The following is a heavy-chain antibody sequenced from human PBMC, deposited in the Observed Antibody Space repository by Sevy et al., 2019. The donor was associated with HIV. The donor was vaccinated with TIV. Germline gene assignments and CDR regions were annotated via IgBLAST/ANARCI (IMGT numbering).Heavy chain of an antibody. CDR3: ARRIVAYYFDY. CDR2: FYYSGIT. J-gene: IGHJ4*01. Sequence: SETLSLTCTVSGDSISSYYWSWIRQPPGKGLEWIGYFYYSGITNYNPSVKSRVTISVDTSRNQISLKLSSVTAADTAVYYCARRIVAYYFDYWGHGTLVTVSS. D-gene: IGHD5-12*01. CDR1: GDSISSYY. V-gene: IGHV4-59*01.